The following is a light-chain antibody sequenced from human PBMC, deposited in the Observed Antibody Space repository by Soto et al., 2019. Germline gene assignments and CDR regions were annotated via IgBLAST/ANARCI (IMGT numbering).Light chain of an antibody. CDR1: SSDVGGYNY. J-gene: IGLJ1*01. V-gene: IGLV2-14*01. CDR2: DVS. CDR3: NSWTSSSTYV. Sequence: QSALTQPASVSGSPGQSITISCTGTSSDVGGYNYVSWYQQHPGKAPKLMIYDVSNRPSGVSNRFSGSKSGNTASLTISGLQAEDEADYYCNSWTSSSTYVFGTGTKVTV.